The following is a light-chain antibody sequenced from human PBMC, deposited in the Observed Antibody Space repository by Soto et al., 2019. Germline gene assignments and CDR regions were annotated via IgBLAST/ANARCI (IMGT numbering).Light chain of an antibody. CDR2: EVS. CDR1: SSDVGGYHY. J-gene: IGLJ1*01. Sequence: QSALTQPASVSGSPGQSITISCTGTSSDVGGYHYVSWYQQHPGKAPKLMIYEVSNRPSGVSNRFSSSKSGNTASLTISGLQAEDEADYFCSSYGSTSTRYVFGTGTKVTVL. V-gene: IGLV2-14*01. CDR3: SSYGSTSTRYV.